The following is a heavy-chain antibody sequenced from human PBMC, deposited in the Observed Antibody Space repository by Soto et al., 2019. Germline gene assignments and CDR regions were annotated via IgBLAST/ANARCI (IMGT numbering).Heavy chain of an antibody. J-gene: IGHJ5*02. CDR2: IYYIGST. CDR3: AREGTSMAFDP. Sequence: TLSLTCTVSGDSITSDGYYWSWIRQHPGKGLEWIAYIYYIGSTYYNPSLKSRVTISVDPSKNQFSLKLRSVTAADTAVYYCAREGTSMAFDPWGQGTLVTVSS. D-gene: IGHD5-18*01. V-gene: IGHV4-31*03. CDR1: GDSITSDGYY.